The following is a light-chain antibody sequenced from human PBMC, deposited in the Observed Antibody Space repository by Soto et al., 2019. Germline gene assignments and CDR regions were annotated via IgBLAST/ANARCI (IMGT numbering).Light chain of an antibody. CDR3: QQYGSSPT. CDR1: QSVSSNY. J-gene: IGKJ4*01. Sequence: EIVLTQSPGTLSLSPGERATLSCRASQSVSSNYLAWYQQKPGQAPRLLFYGASSRATGIPDRFSGSGSGTDFTITISRLEPEDFAVYYCQQYGSSPTFGGGTKVAIK. V-gene: IGKV3-20*01. CDR2: GAS.